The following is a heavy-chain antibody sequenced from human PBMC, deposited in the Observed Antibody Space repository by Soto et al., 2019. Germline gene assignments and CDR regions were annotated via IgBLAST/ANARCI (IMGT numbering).Heavy chain of an antibody. J-gene: IGHJ3*02. CDR2: FDPEDGER. CDR3: ATDSTPYYYDSSGFDGLDI. Sequence: ASVKVSCKVSGYTLTELSMHWVRQAPGKGIEWMGGFDPEDGERLYAQKLQGRVTMTEDTSTDTACMELSSLRSEDTAVYYCATDSTPYYYDSSGFDGLDIWG. D-gene: IGHD3-22*01. V-gene: IGHV1-24*01. CDR1: GYTLTELS.